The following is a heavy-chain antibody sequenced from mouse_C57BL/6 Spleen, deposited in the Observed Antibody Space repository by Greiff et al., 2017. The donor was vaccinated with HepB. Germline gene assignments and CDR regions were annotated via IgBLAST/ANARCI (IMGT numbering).Heavy chain of an antibody. CDR2: IDPENGDT. J-gene: IGHJ1*03. D-gene: IGHD2-4*01. CDR1: GFNIKDDY. V-gene: IGHV14-4*01. Sequence: VQLQQSGAELVRPGASVKLSCTASGFNIKDDYMHWVKQRPEQGLEWIGWIDPENGDTEYASKFQGKATITADTSSNTAYLQLSSLTSEDTAVYYCTANMGLRRKGYWYFDVWGTGTTVTVSS. CDR3: TANMGLRRKGYWYFDV.